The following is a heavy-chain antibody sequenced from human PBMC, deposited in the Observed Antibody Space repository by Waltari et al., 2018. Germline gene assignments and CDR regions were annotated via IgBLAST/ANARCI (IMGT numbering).Heavy chain of an antibody. Sequence: EVQLLESGGGLVQPGGSLRLSCVASGFTFSSYAMTWVRPAPGKGLEWVAGISGSGGSTYYADSVKGRFTISRDNSQNTLYLQMNSLRTEDTAVYYCAKDLHCGGSCYWYFDLWGRGTLITVSS. CDR1: GFTFSSYA. CDR3: AKDLHCGGSCYWYFDL. V-gene: IGHV3-23*01. J-gene: IGHJ2*01. D-gene: IGHD2-15*01. CDR2: ISGSGGST.